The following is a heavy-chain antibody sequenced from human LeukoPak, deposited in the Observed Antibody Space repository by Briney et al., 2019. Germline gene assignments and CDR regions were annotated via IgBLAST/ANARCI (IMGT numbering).Heavy chain of an antibody. J-gene: IGHJ6*02. D-gene: IGHD2-2*01. V-gene: IGHV3-23*01. CDR2: ISGNGGNT. CDR3: AKRPADCSSTSCPLINYYYYGMDV. CDR1: GFTFSSYA. Sequence: GGSLRLSCAASGFTFSSYAMSWVRQAPGKGLEWVSAISGNGGNTYYADSVKGRFTISRDNSKNTLYLQMNSLRAEDTAVYYCAKRPADCSSTSCPLINYYYYGMDVWGQGTTVTVSS.